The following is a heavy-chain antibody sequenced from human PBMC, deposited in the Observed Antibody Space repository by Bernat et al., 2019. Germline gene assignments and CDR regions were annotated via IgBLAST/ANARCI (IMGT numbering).Heavy chain of an antibody. Sequence: EVQLVESGGVLVQPGRSLRLSCTASGFSFGPYAMRWFRQAQGHGLDWVAFIRSKVYGGTTDDAACVKGRLIISRDDANSIACLQMSSLKTEDTAVYYCSSDGEIGDTVRPFDYWGQGTLVTVSS. CDR1: GFSFGPYA. V-gene: IGHV3-49*03. CDR2: IRSKVYGGTT. CDR3: SSDGEIGDTVRPFDY. D-gene: IGHD5-18*01. J-gene: IGHJ4*02.